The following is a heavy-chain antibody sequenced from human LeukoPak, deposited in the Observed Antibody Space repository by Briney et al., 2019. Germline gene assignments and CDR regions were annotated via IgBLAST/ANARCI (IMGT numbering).Heavy chain of an antibody. CDR3: VRDYDWAFHY. V-gene: IGHV3-48*02. Sequence: GGSLRLSCAASGFTFSDYVTSWVRQAPGKGLEWVSYINHNGEMIYYADSVKGRFTISRDTAKKTLYLQMNSLRDDDTALYYCVRDYDWAFHYWGQGTLVTVSS. CDR1: GFTFSDYV. CDR2: INHNGEMI. J-gene: IGHJ4*02. D-gene: IGHD3-9*01.